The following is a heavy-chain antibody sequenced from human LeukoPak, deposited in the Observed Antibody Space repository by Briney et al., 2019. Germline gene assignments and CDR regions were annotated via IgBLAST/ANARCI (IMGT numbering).Heavy chain of an antibody. CDR3: AKAGYSSSWYLTAPFDY. CDR1: GFTFDDYA. V-gene: IGHV3-9*01. CDR2: ISWNSGSI. J-gene: IGHJ4*02. D-gene: IGHD6-13*01. Sequence: PGGSLRLSCAASGFTFDDYAMPWVRQAPGKGLEWVSGISWNSGSIGYADSVKGRFTISRDNAKNSLYLQMNSLRAEDTALYYCAKAGYSSSWYLTAPFDYWGQGTLVTVSS.